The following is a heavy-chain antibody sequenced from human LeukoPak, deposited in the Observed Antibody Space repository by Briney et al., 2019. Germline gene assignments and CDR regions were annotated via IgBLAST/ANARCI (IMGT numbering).Heavy chain of an antibody. CDR3: AKHNVVAATRELDY. CDR2: ISGSGGST. Sequence: GGSLRLSCAASGFTFSSYAMSWVRQAPGKGLEWVSAISGSGGSTYYADSVKGRFTISRDNPRNTLYLQMNNLRAEDTAVYYCAKHNVVAATRELDYWGQGTLVTVSS. V-gene: IGHV3-23*01. J-gene: IGHJ4*02. D-gene: IGHD2-15*01. CDR1: GFTFSSYA.